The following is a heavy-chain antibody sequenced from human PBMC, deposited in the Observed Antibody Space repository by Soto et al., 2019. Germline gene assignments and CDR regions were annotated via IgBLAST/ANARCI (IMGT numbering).Heavy chain of an antibody. CDR1: GGTFSSYA. V-gene: IGHV1-69*13. D-gene: IGHD3-22*01. CDR3: ARANSYYDSSGPFQH. Sequence: GASVKVSCKASGGTFSSYAISWVRQAPGQGLEWMGGIIPIFGTANYAQKFQGRVTITADESTSTAYMELSSLRSEDTAVYYCARANSYYDSSGPFQHWGQGTLVTVSS. J-gene: IGHJ1*01. CDR2: IIPIFGTA.